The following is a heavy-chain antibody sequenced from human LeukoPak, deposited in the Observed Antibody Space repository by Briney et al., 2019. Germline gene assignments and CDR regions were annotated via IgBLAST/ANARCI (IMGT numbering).Heavy chain of an antibody. J-gene: IGHJ4*02. Sequence: PGGSLRLSCAASGFTVSSNYMSWVRQAPGKGLEWVSVIYSGGSTYYADSVKGRFTISGDNSKNTLYLQMNSLRAEDTAVYYCATGGDVDIVATVYFDYWGQGTLVTVSS. CDR1: GFTVSSNY. CDR2: IYSGGST. D-gene: IGHD5-12*01. V-gene: IGHV3-53*01. CDR3: ATGGDVDIVATVYFDY.